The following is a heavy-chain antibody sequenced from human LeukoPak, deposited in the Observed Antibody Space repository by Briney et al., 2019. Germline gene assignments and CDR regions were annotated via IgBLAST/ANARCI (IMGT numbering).Heavy chain of an antibody. CDR2: ISWNSGSI. CDR1: GFTFDDYA. V-gene: IGHV3-9*01. D-gene: IGHD6-13*01. Sequence: GGSLRLSCAASGFTFDDYAMHWVRQPPGKGLEWVSGISWNSGSIGYADSVKGRFTISRDNAKKSLYLQMSTLRVDDTGIYYCTRDYLGQQVNGMDVWGQGTTVTVSS. J-gene: IGHJ6*02. CDR3: TRDYLGQQVNGMDV.